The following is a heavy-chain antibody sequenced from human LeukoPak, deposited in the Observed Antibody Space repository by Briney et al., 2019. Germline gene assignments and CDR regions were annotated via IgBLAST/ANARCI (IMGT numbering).Heavy chain of an antibody. V-gene: IGHV3-7*01. CDR1: GFTFSAYW. D-gene: IGHD1-26*01. Sequence: GGSLRLSCAASGFTFSAYWMTWVRQAPGKGLEWVANIKQDGNEKYYVDSVKGRFAISRDNAKSSLFLQLAGLRAEDTAVYYCARGRDSGRYFDYWGQGTLVTVSS. J-gene: IGHJ4*02. CDR2: IKQDGNEK. CDR3: ARGRDSGRYFDY.